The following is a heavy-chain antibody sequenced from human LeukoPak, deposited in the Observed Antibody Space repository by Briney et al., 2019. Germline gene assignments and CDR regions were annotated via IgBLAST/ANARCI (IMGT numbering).Heavy chain of an antibody. CDR2: IYYSGST. CDR3: ARHKVRHNYYDTERGMDV. D-gene: IGHD3-22*01. Sequence: SETLPLTCTVSGGSISSSSYYWGWIRQPPGKGPEWIGSIYYSGSTYYNPSLKSRVTISVDTSKNQFSLKLSSVTAADTAVYYCARHKVRHNYYDTERGMDVWGQGTTVTVSS. CDR1: GGSISSSSYY. V-gene: IGHV4-39*01. J-gene: IGHJ6*02.